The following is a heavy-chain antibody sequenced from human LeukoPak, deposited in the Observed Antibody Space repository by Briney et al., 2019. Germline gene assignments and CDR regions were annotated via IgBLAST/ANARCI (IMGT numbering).Heavy chain of an antibody. CDR2: IRYDGSNK. Sequence: GGSLRLSCAASGFTFCSYGMHWVRQAPGKGLEWVAFIRYDGSNKYYADSVKGRFTISRDNSKNTLYLQMNSLRAEDTAVYYCEAVLEWSLYYFDYWGQGTLVTVSS. CDR1: GFTFCSYG. CDR3: EAVLEWSLYYFDY. D-gene: IGHD3-3*02. V-gene: IGHV3-30*02. J-gene: IGHJ4*02.